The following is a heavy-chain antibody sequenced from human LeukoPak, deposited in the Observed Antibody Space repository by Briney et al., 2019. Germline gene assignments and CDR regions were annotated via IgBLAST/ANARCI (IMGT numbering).Heavy chain of an antibody. V-gene: IGHV3-30-3*01. Sequence: GGSLRLSCAASGFTFSSYDMHWVRQAPGKGLEWVAVISYDGSNKYYADSVKGRFTISRDNSKNTLYLQMNSLRAEDTAVYYCAREQQLVQGYFDYWGQGTLVTVSS. CDR2: ISYDGSNK. CDR3: AREQQLVQGYFDY. D-gene: IGHD6-13*01. J-gene: IGHJ4*02. CDR1: GFTFSSYD.